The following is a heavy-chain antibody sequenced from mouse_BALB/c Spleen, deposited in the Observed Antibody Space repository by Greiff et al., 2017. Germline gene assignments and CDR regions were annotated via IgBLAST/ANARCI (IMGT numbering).Heavy chain of an antibody. J-gene: IGHJ3*01. V-gene: IGHV2-6-4*01. CDR2: IWGGGST. CDR3: ARNYKDGNPWFAY. Sequence: VKLMESGPGLVAPSQSLSITCTVSGFSLSRYSVHWVRQPPGKGLEWLGMIWGGGSTEYNSALKSRLSISKDNSKSQVFLKMNSLQTDDTAMYYCARNYKDGNPWFAYWGQGTLVTVSA. D-gene: IGHD2-1*01. CDR1: GFSLSRYS.